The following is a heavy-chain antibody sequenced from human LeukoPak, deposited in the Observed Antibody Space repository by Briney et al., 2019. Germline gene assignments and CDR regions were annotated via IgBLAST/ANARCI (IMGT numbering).Heavy chain of an antibody. CDR1: GYSFANFW. Sequence: GESLKISCKASGYSFANFWIGWVRQMPGKGLEWMGIIYPGDSDIGYSPSFQGQVTISADNSIRTAYLQWSSLKASDTAIYYCARHAPEVVRGTYHYYYGMDVWGQGTTVTVSS. CDR2: IYPGDSDI. V-gene: IGHV5-51*01. D-gene: IGHD3-10*01. CDR3: ARHAPEVVRGTYHYYYGMDV. J-gene: IGHJ6*02.